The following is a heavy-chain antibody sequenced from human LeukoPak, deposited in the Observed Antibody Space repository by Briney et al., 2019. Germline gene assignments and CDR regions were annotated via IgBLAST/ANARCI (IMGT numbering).Heavy chain of an antibody. V-gene: IGHV3-23*01. D-gene: IGHD6-19*01. Sequence: PGGSLRLSCAASGFIFTDYAMNWVRQAPGKGLEWVSAISGSGGSTYYADSVKGRFTISRDNSKNTLYLQMNSLRAEDTAVYYCAREKWLAVEARGYYYYYGMDVWGQGTTVTVSS. J-gene: IGHJ6*02. CDR1: GFIFTDYA. CDR2: ISGSGGST. CDR3: AREKWLAVEARGYYYYYGMDV.